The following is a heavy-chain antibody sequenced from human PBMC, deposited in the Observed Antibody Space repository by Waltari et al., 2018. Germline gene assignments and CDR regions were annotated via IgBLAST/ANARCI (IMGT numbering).Heavy chain of an antibody. CDR1: VFTVSSYW. J-gene: IGHJ3*02. V-gene: IGHV3-74*01. CDR2: MNSDGSST. CDR3: ASYMTKVPLRAFDI. Sequence: DVQLVESGGCLVQPGGSLRLSCAASVFTVSSYWMHWVRQAPGKGLVWVSSMNSDGSSTSYADSVKGRFTISRDNAKNTLYLQMNSLRAEATAVYYCASYMTKVPLRAFDIWGQGTMVTVSS. D-gene: IGHD4-17*01.